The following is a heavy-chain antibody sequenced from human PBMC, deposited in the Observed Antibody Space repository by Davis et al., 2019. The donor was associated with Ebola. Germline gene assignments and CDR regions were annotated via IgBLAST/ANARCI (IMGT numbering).Heavy chain of an antibody. D-gene: IGHD3-3*01. J-gene: IGHJ4*02. CDR3: ARFPYYDFWSGPDY. CDR2: INWNGGST. Sequence: GESLKISCAASGFTFDDYGMSWVRQAPGKGLEWVSGINWNGGSTGYADSVKGRFTISRDNAKNSLYLQMNSLRAEDTALYYCARFPYYDFWSGPDYWGQGTLVTVSS. V-gene: IGHV3-20*04. CDR1: GFTFDDYG.